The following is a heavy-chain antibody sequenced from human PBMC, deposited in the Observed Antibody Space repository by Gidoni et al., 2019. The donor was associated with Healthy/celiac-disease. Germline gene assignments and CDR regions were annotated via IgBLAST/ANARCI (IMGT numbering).Heavy chain of an antibody. V-gene: IGHV4-30-4*01. CDR3: ASSDSGYDWGDAFDI. D-gene: IGHD5-12*01. CDR2: IYYMGST. Sequence: QVQLQEAGTGLVKPSQTLSLPCTVSGGSISSGDYYWSWIRQPPGKVLEWIGYIYYMGSTYYTPSLKSRVTISVDTSKNQFSLKLSSVTAADTAVYYCASSDSGYDWGDAFDIWGQGTMVTVSS. CDR1: GGSISSGDYY. J-gene: IGHJ3*02.